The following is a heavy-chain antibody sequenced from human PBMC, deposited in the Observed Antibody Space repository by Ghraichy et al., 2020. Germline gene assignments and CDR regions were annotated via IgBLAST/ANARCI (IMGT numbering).Heavy chain of an antibody. Sequence: ASVKVSCKASGYTFTSYGISWVRQAPGQGLEWMGWISSYNDNTNYARKLQGRVTMTTDTSTSTAYMELRSLRSDDTAVYYCASFDGYSSSSMDVWGQGTTVTVSS. V-gene: IGHV1-18*04. CDR3: ASFDGYSSSSMDV. D-gene: IGHD6-13*01. CDR2: ISSYNDNT. J-gene: IGHJ6*02. CDR1: GYTFTSYG.